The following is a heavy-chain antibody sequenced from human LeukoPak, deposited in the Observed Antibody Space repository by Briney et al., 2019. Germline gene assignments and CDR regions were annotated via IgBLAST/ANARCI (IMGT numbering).Heavy chain of an antibody. CDR2: ISTDNGDT. CDR3: GREFCGITRCFLIDY. D-gene: IGHD2-2*01. CDR1: GYTLSIYG. Sequence: ASVKVSCKASGYTLSIYGISWVRQTPGQGLEWMGWISTDNGDTKYAQKFQDRFTLTTDTSTSTVYMELRSLRSDDTAVYYCGREFCGITRCFLIDYWGQGTLVTVSS. J-gene: IGHJ4*02. V-gene: IGHV1-18*01.